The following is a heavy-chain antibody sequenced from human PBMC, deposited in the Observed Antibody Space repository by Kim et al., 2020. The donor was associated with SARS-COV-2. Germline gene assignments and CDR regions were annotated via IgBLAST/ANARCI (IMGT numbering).Heavy chain of an antibody. J-gene: IGHJ6*02. CDR3: AAGGFRFLERSGMDV. Sequence: GGSLRLSCAASGFTFSSYEMNWVRQAPGKGLEWVSYISSSGSTIHYADSVKGRFTISRDNAKNSLYLQMNSLRAEDTAVYYCAAGGFRFLERSGMDVWGQGTTVTVSS. V-gene: IGHV3-48*03. CDR2: ISSSGSTI. D-gene: IGHD3-3*01. CDR1: GFTFSSYE.